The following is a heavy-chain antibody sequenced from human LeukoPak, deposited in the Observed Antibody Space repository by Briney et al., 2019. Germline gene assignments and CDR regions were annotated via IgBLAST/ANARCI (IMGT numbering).Heavy chain of an antibody. CDR3: AREISGYSSSWYGDDAFDI. J-gene: IGHJ3*02. Sequence: PGGSLRLSCAASGFTFNSYWMSWVRQAPGKGLEWVANIKQDGSEKYYVDSVKGRFTISRDNAKNSLYLQMNSLRAEDTAVYYCAREISGYSSSWYGDDAFDIWGQGTMVTVSS. CDR2: IKQDGSEK. D-gene: IGHD6-13*01. CDR1: GFTFNSYW. V-gene: IGHV3-7*01.